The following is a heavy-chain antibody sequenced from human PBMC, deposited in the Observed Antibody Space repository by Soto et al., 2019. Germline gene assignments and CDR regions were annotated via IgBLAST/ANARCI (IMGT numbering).Heavy chain of an antibody. CDR2: IDPSDSYT. D-gene: IGHD3-22*01. J-gene: IGHJ4*02. CDR3: ARNRGYYDGKWRCFDY. CDR1: GYRFSSFTSYW. Sequence: GESLKISCKGSGYRFSSFTSYWISWVRQMPGKGLEWMGRIDPSDSYTKYSPSFQGHVTISVDKSTSAAYLQWSSLKASDTAMYYCARNRGYYDGKWRCFDYWGQGTPVTVSS. V-gene: IGHV5-10-1*01.